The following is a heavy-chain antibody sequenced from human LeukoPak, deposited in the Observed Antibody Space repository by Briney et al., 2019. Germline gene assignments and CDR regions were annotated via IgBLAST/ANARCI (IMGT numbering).Heavy chain of an antibody. CDR1: GGTFSSYA. V-gene: IGHV1-69*13. CDR3: ARGPGGSGWYRRYYFDY. Sequence: SVKVSCKASGGTFSSYAISWVRQAPGQGLEWMGGIIPIFGTANYAQKFQGRVTITADESTSTAYMELSSLRSDDTAVYYCARGPGGSGWYRRYYFDYWGQGTLVTVSS. J-gene: IGHJ4*02. D-gene: IGHD6-19*01. CDR2: IIPIFGTA.